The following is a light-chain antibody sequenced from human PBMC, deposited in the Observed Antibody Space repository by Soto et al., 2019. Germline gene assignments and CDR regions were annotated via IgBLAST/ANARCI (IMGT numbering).Light chain of an antibody. J-gene: IGKJ2*01. CDR1: QSVSSGY. CDR3: QQYGNSTYT. V-gene: IGKV3-20*01. Sequence: EIVLTQSPGPPSLSPGEGATLSCRASQSVSSGYLAWYQQKPGQTPRLLIYSASSRETGIPDRFSGSGSGTEFTLTISRLEPEDFAVYYCQQYGNSTYTFGQGTKVDIK. CDR2: SAS.